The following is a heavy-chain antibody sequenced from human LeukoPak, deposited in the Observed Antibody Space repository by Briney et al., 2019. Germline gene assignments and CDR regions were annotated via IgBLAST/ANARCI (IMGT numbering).Heavy chain of an antibody. CDR2: IYHSGST. CDR3: ATLRFLEWLSDSGAFDI. D-gene: IGHD3-3*01. Sequence: SETLSLTCAVSGGSISSGGYSWSWIRQPPGKGLEWIGYIYHSGSTYYNPSLKSRVTISVDTSKNQFSLKLSSVTAADTAVYYCATLRFLEWLSDSGAFDIWGQGTMVTVSS. V-gene: IGHV4-30-2*03. CDR1: GGSISSGGYS. J-gene: IGHJ3*02.